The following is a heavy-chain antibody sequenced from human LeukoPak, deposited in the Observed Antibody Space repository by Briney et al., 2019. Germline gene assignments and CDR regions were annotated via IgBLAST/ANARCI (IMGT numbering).Heavy chain of an antibody. J-gene: IGHJ4*02. D-gene: IGHD6-19*01. CDR1: GFTFGDYA. CDR3: TRASGSGWSSTYYFDY. CDR2: IRSRAYGGTT. Sequence: PGGSLRLSCTASGFTFGDYAMSWVRQAPGKGLEWVGVIRSRAYGGTTEYAASVKGRFTISRHDSKSIVYLQMNSLKTEDTAIYYCTRASGSGWSSTYYFDYWGQGTLVTVSS. V-gene: IGHV3-49*04.